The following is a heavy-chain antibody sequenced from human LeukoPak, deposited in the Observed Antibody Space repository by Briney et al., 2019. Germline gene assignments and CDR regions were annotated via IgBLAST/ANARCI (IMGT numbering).Heavy chain of an antibody. CDR2: IYSGGST. D-gene: IGHD3-22*01. CDR3: ARDRAPPDYYDSSPPDY. J-gene: IGHJ4*02. V-gene: IGHV3-66*01. Sequence: GGSLRLSCAASGFTVSSNYMSWVRQAPGKGLEWVSVIYSGGSTYYADSVEGRFTISRDNSKNTLYLQMNSLRAEDTAVYYCARDRAPPDYYDSSPPDYWGQGTLVTVSS. CDR1: GFTVSSNY.